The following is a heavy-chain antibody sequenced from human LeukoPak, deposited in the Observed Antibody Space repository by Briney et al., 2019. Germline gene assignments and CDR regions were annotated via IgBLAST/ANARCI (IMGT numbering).Heavy chain of an antibody. CDR3: ARWLQFYFDY. CDR1: GGSISSYY. Sequence: SSETLSLTCTVSGGSISSYYWSWIRQPPGKGLEWIGYIYYSGSTNYNPSLKSRVTISVDTPKNQFSLKLSSVTAADTAVYYCARWLQFYFDYWGQGTLVTVSS. D-gene: IGHD5-24*01. CDR2: IYYSGST. J-gene: IGHJ4*02. V-gene: IGHV4-59*01.